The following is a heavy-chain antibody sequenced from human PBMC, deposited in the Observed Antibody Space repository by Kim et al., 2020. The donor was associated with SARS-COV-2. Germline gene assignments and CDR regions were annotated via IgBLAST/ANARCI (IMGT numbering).Heavy chain of an antibody. V-gene: IGHV3-7*01. CDR2: GSVT. D-gene: IGHD3-9*01. CDR3: VRENWFFDN. J-gene: IGHJ4*02. Sequence: GSVTYYGGSVKGRFTISRDNARNSLYLQMDSLRAEDTAVYFRVRENWFFDNWGQGSLVTVSS.